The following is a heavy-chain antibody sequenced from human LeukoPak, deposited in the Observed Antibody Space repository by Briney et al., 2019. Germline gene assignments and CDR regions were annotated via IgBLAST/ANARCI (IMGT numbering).Heavy chain of an antibody. CDR1: GFTFSDYY. Sequence: GGSLRLSCAASGFTFSDYYMSWIRQAPGEGLVWVSYISSSGSTIYYADSVKGRFTISRDNAKNSLYLQMNSLRAEDTAVYYCARIRWDSSGPNFDYWGQGTLVTVSS. CDR3: ARIRWDSSGPNFDY. D-gene: IGHD3-22*01. V-gene: IGHV3-11*01. CDR2: ISSSGSTI. J-gene: IGHJ4*02.